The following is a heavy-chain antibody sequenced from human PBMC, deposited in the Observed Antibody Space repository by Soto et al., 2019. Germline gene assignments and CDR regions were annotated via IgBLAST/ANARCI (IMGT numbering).Heavy chain of an antibody. Sequence: GGSLRLSXAASGFTFSSYAMSWVRQAPGKGLEWVSAISGSGGSTYYADSVKGRFTISRDNSKNTLYLQMNSLRAEDTAVYYCAKDYYYDSSGYAPFDIWGQGTMVTVSS. CDR3: AKDYYYDSSGYAPFDI. CDR2: ISGSGGST. J-gene: IGHJ3*02. V-gene: IGHV3-23*01. D-gene: IGHD3-22*01. CDR1: GFTFSSYA.